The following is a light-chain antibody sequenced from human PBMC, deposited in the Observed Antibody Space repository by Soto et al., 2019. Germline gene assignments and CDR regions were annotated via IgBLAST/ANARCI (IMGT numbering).Light chain of an antibody. J-gene: IGKJ5*01. Sequence: DIVMTQSPLSLSVTPGEPASISCRSSQSLLHSNGYNYVDWYLQKPGQPPQLLIFLGSSRASGVPDRFNGSGSGTDFTLNISRVEAEDVGLYYCMQGVQMSPITFGQGTRLEIK. CDR2: LGS. V-gene: IGKV2-28*01. CDR1: QSLLHSNGYNY. CDR3: MQGVQMSPIT.